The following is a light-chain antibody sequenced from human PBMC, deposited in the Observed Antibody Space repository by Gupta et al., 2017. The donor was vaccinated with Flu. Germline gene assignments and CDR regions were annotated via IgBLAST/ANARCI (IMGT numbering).Light chain of an antibody. CDR2: GNN. Sequence: QFVLTQPPSVSGAPGQRVTISCTGRPSNIGAGYDVHWYQQVPGRAPKRLIFGNNNRPSGVADRFSGSKSGTSASLAIAGLQAEDEADYYCQSYDNSLSGSKVFGGGTKLTVL. CDR1: PSNIGAGYD. CDR3: QSYDNSLSGSKV. V-gene: IGLV1-40*01. J-gene: IGLJ3*02.